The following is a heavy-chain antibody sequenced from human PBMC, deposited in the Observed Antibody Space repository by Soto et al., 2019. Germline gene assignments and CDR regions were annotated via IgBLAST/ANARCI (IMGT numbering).Heavy chain of an antibody. D-gene: IGHD4-17*01. CDR3: AKDRYTVTTRGAFDI. CDR2: ISGSGSST. V-gene: IGHV3-23*01. CDR1: RFAFSNYA. Sequence: EVQVLESGGGLVQPGGSLRLSCEASRFAFSNYAMTWVRQAPGKGLEWVSGISGSGSSTYYADSAKGRFTISRDNSKNTLYLQMNSLRAEDTALYYCAKDRYTVTTRGAFDIWGQGTMVTVSS. J-gene: IGHJ3*02.